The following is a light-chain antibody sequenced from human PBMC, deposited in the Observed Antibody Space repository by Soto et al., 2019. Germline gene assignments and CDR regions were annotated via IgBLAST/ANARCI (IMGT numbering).Light chain of an antibody. V-gene: IGLV2-23*02. CDR2: EVN. CDR1: ISDVGSHNL. Sequence: QSVLTQPACVSVSPGQSITISCTGTISDVGSHNLVSWYQQHPDKAPKLIIYEVNERPSGVSSRFSGSKSGNTASLTVSGLQPDDEADYHCCSFAGSNPFPYVFGTGTKVTVL. J-gene: IGLJ1*01. CDR3: CSFAGSNPFPYV.